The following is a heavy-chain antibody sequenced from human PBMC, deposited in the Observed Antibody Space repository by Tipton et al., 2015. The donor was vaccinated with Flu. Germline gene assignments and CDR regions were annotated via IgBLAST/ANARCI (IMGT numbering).Heavy chain of an antibody. D-gene: IGHD6-13*01. CDR1: GFIVSSNY. V-gene: IGHV3-66*02. CDR2: IYSGGST. Sequence: GSLKLSCAASGFIVSSNYMSWVRQAPGKGLEWVSVIYSGGSTYYADSVKGRFTISRDNSKNTLYLQMNSLRAEDTAVYYCARSWYSSLDFDYWGQGTLVTVSP. J-gene: IGHJ4*02. CDR3: ARSWYSSLDFDY.